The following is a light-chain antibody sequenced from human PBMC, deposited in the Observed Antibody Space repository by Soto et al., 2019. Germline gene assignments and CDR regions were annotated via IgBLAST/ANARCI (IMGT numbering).Light chain of an antibody. V-gene: IGKV3-15*01. CDR1: QSVRSN. J-gene: IGKJ5*01. CDR2: GAS. Sequence: EIVMTQSPATLSVSPGERVSLSCRASQSVRSNLAWYQQKPGQAPRLLIYGASTGATGLPARFSGSGSGTDFTLTISSLQSEDFAVYFCQQYNTWPPITFGQGTRLEIK. CDR3: QQYNTWPPIT.